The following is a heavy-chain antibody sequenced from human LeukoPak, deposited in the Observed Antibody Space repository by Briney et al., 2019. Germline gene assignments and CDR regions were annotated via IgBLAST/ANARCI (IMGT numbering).Heavy chain of an antibody. J-gene: IGHJ6*03. Sequence: SVKVSCKASGGTFSSYAISWVRQAPGQGLEWMGGIIPIFGTANYAQKFQGRVTITADKSTSTAYMELSSLRSEDTAVYYCARGPKGGGSWYWKDYYYYMDVWGKGTTVTVSS. CDR1: GGTFSSYA. CDR3: ARGPKGGGSWYWKDYYYYMDV. D-gene: IGHD2-15*01. CDR2: IIPIFGTA. V-gene: IGHV1-69*06.